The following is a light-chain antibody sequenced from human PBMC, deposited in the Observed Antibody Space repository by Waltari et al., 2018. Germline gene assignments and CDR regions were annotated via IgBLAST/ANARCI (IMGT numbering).Light chain of an antibody. CDR1: QSGSTT. CDR3: QHKVRLPAK. CDR2: GAS. V-gene: IGKV3-20*01. J-gene: IGKJ1*01. Sequence: SGRARQSGSTTLARCQQKPGQATMLLSFGASNRATGIADRFSGSGSETDFSHIITRLEPEDSAMYDCQHKVRLPAKFGQGTKVEIK.